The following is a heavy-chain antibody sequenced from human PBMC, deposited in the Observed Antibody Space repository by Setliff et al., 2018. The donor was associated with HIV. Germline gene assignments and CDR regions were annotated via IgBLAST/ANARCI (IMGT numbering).Heavy chain of an antibody. CDR1: GFTFSSYS. Sequence: GESLKISCAASGFTFSSYSMNWVRQAPGKGLEWVSSISSNSTYIYYADSLKGRFTISRDNAKNSLYLQMNSLRDEDTAVYYCATEHYHWDEGRLDYWGQGTLVTVSS. CDR3: ATEHYHWDEGRLDY. D-gene: IGHD1-1*01. V-gene: IGHV3-21*01. CDR2: ISSNSTYI. J-gene: IGHJ4*02.